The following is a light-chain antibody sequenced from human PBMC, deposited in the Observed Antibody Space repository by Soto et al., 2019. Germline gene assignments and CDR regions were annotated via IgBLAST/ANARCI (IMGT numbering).Light chain of an antibody. CDR2: EVN. Sequence: QSALTQPRSASGSPGQSVTISCTGTSSDVGRYNYVSWYQQHPGKAPKLMISEVNKRASGVPDRFSGSKSGNTASLTVSGLQAEDEADYYCSSYAGTPFVFGTGTKVTFL. J-gene: IGLJ1*01. CDR1: SSDVGRYNY. CDR3: SSYAGTPFV. V-gene: IGLV2-8*01.